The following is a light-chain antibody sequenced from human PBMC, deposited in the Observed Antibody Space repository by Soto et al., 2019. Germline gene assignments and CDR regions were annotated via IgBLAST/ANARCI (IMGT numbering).Light chain of an antibody. CDR1: SSNIGSST. Sequence: LTQPPSASGTPGQRVTISCSGSSSNIGSSTVNWYQHLPGTAPKLLIYSNNARSSGVPDRFSGSKSGTSASLAISGLQSEDEADYYCAAWDDSLNGVEFGGGTKVTVL. CDR3: AAWDDSLNGVE. CDR2: SNN. J-gene: IGLJ2*01. V-gene: IGLV1-44*01.